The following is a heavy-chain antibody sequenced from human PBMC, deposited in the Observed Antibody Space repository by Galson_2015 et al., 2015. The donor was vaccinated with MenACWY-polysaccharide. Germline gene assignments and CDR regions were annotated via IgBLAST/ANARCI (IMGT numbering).Heavy chain of an antibody. Sequence: SLRLSCAVSGFTFSSYEFNWVRQAPGKGLEWISYIDTSGTSIYYADSVRGRFTISRDNAKSSLYLQMNSLRAEDTALYYCAREDLNCGGDCFSTWGQGTLVTVSS. CDR3: AREDLNCGGDCFST. D-gene: IGHD2-21*02. CDR1: GFTFSSYE. CDR2: IDTSGTSI. J-gene: IGHJ5*02. V-gene: IGHV3-48*03.